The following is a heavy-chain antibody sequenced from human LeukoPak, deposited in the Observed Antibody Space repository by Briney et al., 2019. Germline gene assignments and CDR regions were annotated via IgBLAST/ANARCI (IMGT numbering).Heavy chain of an antibody. CDR1: GFTFSSYA. V-gene: IGHV3-64D*06. J-gene: IGHJ4*02. CDR2: ISSNGGST. Sequence: LGGSLRLSCSASGFTFSSYAMHWVRQAPGKGLEYVSAISSNGGSTYYADSVKGRFTISRDNSKNTLYLQMSSLRAEDTAVYYCVKEVGLSHSSSSWGYFDYWGQGTLVTVSS. CDR3: VKEVGLSHSSSSWGYFDY. D-gene: IGHD6-13*01.